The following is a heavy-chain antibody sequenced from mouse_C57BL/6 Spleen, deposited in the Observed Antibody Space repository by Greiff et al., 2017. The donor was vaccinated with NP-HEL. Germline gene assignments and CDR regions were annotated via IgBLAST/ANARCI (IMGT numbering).Heavy chain of an antibody. CDR1: GYTFTDYT. CDR2: IYPRDGST. D-gene: IGHD3-3*01. CDR3: ARGDSYFYYAMDY. Sequence: VQLQQSDAELVKPGASVKISCKASGYTFTDYTIHWMKQRPEQGLEWIGYIYPRDGSTKYNEKFKGKATLTADKSSSTAYMQLNSLTSEDSAVYFCARGDSYFYYAMDYWGQGTSVTVSS. V-gene: IGHV1-78*01. J-gene: IGHJ4*01.